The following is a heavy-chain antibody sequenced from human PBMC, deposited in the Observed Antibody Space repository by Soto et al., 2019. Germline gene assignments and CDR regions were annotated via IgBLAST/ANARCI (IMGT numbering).Heavy chain of an antibody. CDR1: GGSISSGGYY. D-gene: IGHD5-18*01. CDR2: IYYSGST. Sequence: PSETLSLTCTVSGGSISSGGYYWSWIRQHPGKGLEWIGYIYYSGSTYYNPSLKSRVTISVDTSKNQFSLKLSSVTAADTAVYYCARARLGDSYGSHYFDYWGQGTLVTVSS. V-gene: IGHV4-31*03. CDR3: ARARLGDSYGSHYFDY. J-gene: IGHJ4*02.